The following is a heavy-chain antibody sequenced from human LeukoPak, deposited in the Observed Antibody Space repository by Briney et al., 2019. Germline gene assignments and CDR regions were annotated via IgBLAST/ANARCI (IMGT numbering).Heavy chain of an antibody. CDR1: GYTFTGYY. Sequence: GASLKVSCKASGYTFTGYYMHWVRQAPGQGLEWMGCINPNSGGTNYAQKFHGRVTMTRDTSISTAYMELSRLRSDDTAVYYCARSGYSYGREFDYWGQGTLVTVSS. CDR3: ARSGYSYGREFDY. V-gene: IGHV1-2*02. J-gene: IGHJ4*02. D-gene: IGHD5-18*01. CDR2: INPNSGGT.